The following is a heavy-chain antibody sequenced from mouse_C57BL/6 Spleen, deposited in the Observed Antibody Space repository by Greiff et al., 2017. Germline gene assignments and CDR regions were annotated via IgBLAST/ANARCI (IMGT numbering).Heavy chain of an antibody. CDR2: INYDGSST. Sequence: EVMLVESEGGLVQPGSSMKLSCTASGFTFSDYYMAWVRQVPEKGLEWVANINYDGSSTYYLDSLKSRFIISRDNAKNILYLQMSRLKSEDTATYYCARGGTTVVATGYYAMDYWGQGTSVTVSS. CDR1: GFTFSDYY. D-gene: IGHD1-1*01. V-gene: IGHV5-16*01. CDR3: ARGGTTVVATGYYAMDY. J-gene: IGHJ4*01.